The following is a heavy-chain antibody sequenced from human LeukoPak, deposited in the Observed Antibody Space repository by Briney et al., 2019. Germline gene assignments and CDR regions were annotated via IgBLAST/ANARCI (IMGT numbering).Heavy chain of an antibody. CDR1: GYTFTSYG. Sequence: ASVKVSCKASGYTFTSYGISWVRQAPGQGLEWMGWISAYNGNTNYAQKLQGRVTTTTDTSTSTAYMELRSLRSDDTAVYYCARDRPYYYGSGSYYNPFDYWGQGTLVTVSS. V-gene: IGHV1-18*01. J-gene: IGHJ4*02. D-gene: IGHD3-10*01. CDR3: ARDRPYYYGSGSYYNPFDY. CDR2: ISAYNGNT.